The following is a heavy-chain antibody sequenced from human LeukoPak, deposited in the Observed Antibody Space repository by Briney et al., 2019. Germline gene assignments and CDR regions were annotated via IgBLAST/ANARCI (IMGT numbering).Heavy chain of an antibody. CDR1: GFTFSSYA. CDR3: AKQSAGSAAWYSLHYDF. CDR2: ISGSGGST. V-gene: IGHV3-23*01. Sequence: TGGSPRLSCAASGFTFSSYAMSWVRQAPGKGLEWVSAISGSGGSTYYADSVKGRFTISRDNSKDTLYLQMNGLRAEDTAVYFCAKQSAGSAAWYSLHYDFWGQGTLVTVSS. D-gene: IGHD6-13*01. J-gene: IGHJ4*02.